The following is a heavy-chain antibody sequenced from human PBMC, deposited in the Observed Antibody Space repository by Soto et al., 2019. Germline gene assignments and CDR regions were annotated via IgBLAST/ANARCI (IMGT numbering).Heavy chain of an antibody. D-gene: IGHD2-2*01. CDR2: ILPIFGAA. CDR1: GGTFTRHT. V-gene: IGHV1-69*06. Sequence: QVQLVQSGAELKKPGSSVRVSCEASGGTFTRHTLSGVRQAPGQGLEWMGGILPIFGAANYAQKFRDRVTITADKSTSIAYMELSSLTSEDTAIYYCARVGGHCRSSSCGMDVWGQGTAVTVSS. J-gene: IGHJ6*02. CDR3: ARVGGHCRSSSCGMDV.